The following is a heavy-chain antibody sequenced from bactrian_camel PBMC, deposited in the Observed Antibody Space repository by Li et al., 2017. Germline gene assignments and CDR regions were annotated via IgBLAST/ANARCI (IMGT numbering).Heavy chain of an antibody. Sequence: HVQLVESGGGLVQPGRSLRLSCAASGYSSGRYHMGWFRQAPGNERDGVAFIGSDGSTSYADSVRGRFTISQDDTKATLYLQMDRLTPEDTATYYCAAAGPSGGYCTTIAHYNYWGQGTQVTVS. CDR3: AAAGPSGGYCTTIAHYNY. CDR2: IGSDGST. J-gene: IGHJ4*01. D-gene: IGHD2*01. V-gene: IGHV3S53*01. CDR1: GYSSGRYH.